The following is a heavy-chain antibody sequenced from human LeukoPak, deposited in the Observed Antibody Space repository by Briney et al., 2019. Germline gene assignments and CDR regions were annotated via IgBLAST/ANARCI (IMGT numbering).Heavy chain of an antibody. V-gene: IGHV3-30*02. D-gene: IGHD3-10*01. Sequence: GGSLRLSCAASGFTFSSYSMNWVRQAPGKGLEWVAFIRYDGSNKYYADSVKGRFTISRDNSKNTLYLQMNSLRAEDTAVYYCAKASGRITMVRGVISSYMDVWGKGTTVTISS. CDR2: IRYDGSNK. CDR3: AKASGRITMVRGVISSYMDV. CDR1: GFTFSSYS. J-gene: IGHJ6*03.